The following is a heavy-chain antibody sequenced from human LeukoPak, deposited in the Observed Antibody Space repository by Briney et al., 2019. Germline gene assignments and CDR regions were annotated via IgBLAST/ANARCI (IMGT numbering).Heavy chain of an antibody. CDR3: ARGPAEGELLREAPDY. CDR1: GGTFSSYA. CDR2: IIPIFGTA. Sequence: SVKVSCKASGGTFSSYAISWVRQAPGQGLEWMGGIIPIFGTANYAQKFQGRVTITTDESTSTAYMELSSLRSEDTAVYYCARGPAEGELLREAPDYWGQGTLVTVSS. J-gene: IGHJ4*02. D-gene: IGHD1-26*01. V-gene: IGHV1-69*05.